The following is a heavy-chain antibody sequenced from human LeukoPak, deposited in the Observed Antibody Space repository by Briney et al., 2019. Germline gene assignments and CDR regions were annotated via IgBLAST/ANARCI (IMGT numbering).Heavy chain of an antibody. J-gene: IGHJ3*02. Sequence: ASVKVSFKASGYTFTVYYMHWVRQAPGQGLEWMGWINPNSGGTNYAQKFQGRVTMTRDTSISTAYMELSRLRSDDTAVYYCAREATREAFDIWGQGTMVTVSS. V-gene: IGHV1-2*02. CDR2: INPNSGGT. CDR1: GYTFTVYY. CDR3: AREATREAFDI.